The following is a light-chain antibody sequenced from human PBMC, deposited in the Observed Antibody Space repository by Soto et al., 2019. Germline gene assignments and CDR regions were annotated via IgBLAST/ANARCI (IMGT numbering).Light chain of an antibody. CDR2: EVS. CDR3: SSYAGSNNFDVV. V-gene: IGLV2-8*01. Sequence: QSVLTQPPSASGSPGQSVTISCTGTSSDVGGYNYVSWYQQHPGNAPKLMIYEVSKRPSGVPDRFSGSKSGNTASLTVSGLEAEDEADYYCSSYAGSNNFDVVFGGGTQLPVL. J-gene: IGLJ2*01. CDR1: SSDVGGYNY.